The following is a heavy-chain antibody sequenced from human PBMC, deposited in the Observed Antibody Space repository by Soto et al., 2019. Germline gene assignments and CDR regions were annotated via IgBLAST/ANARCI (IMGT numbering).Heavy chain of an antibody. CDR2: IYSGGST. D-gene: IGHD6-13*01. CDR3: ASSVHRLKVAAAGPVDY. J-gene: IGHJ4*02. V-gene: IGHV3-66*01. Sequence: GGSLRLSCAASGFTVSSNYMSWVRQAPGKGLEWVSVIYSGGSTYYADSMKGRFTISRDNSKNTLYLQMNSLRAEDTAVYYCASSVHRLKVAAAGPVDYWGQGTLVTVSS. CDR1: GFTVSSNY.